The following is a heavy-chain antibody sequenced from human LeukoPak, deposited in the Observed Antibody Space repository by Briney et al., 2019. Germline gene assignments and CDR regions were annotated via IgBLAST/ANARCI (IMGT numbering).Heavy chain of an antibody. CDR2: INHSGST. D-gene: IGHD3-22*01. CDR1: GGSFSGYY. V-gene: IGHV4-34*01. Sequence: PSETLSLTCAVYGGSFSGYYWSWIRQPPGKGLEWIGEINHSGSTNYNPSLKSRVTISVDTSKNQFSLKLSSVTAADTAVYYCARGLGGYYDSSGYYPLWGQGTLVTVSS. CDR3: ARGLGGYYDSSGYYPL. J-gene: IGHJ4*02.